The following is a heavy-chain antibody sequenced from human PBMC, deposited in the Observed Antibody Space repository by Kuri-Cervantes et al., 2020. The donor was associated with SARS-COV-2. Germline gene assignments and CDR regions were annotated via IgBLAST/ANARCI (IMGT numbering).Heavy chain of an antibody. D-gene: IGHD2-2*01. CDR2: IYYSGTT. Sequence: SETLSLTCTASGGSIRSSSYYWGWIRQPPGKDLEWIGSIYYSGTTYYNPSLKSRVTISIDTSKNQFSLELNSVTAADTSVYYCARVVPAAVFDYWGQGTLVTVSS. CDR1: GGSIRSSSYY. J-gene: IGHJ4*02. V-gene: IGHV4-39*01. CDR3: ARVVPAAVFDY.